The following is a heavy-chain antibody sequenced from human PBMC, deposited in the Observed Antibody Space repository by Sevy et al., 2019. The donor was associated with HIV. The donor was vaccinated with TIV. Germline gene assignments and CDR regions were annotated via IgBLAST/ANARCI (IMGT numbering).Heavy chain of an antibody. Sequence: GGSLRLSCAASGFTFSDYSVNWVRQAPGKGLEWVSSISSSSYYIYYADSGNGRFTISTDNAKNSLYLQMNSLRAEDTAVYYCARGGCISTSCYLVDDGGLGTLVTVSS. D-gene: IGHD2-2*01. CDR1: GFTFSDYS. CDR2: ISSSSYYI. J-gene: IGHJ4*02. V-gene: IGHV3-21*01. CDR3: ARGGCISTSCYLVDD.